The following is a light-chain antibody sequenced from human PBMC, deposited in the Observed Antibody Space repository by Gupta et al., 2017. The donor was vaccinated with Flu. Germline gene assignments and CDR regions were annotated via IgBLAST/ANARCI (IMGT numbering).Light chain of an antibody. CDR1: SGSIASNY. Sequence: GKTVTISCTRRSGSIASNYVHWYQQRPGSSPTTVIFQDNQRPSGVPDRFSGSIDSSSNSASLTISELKPEDEADYYCQSFDSRIFGGGTKLTVL. J-gene: IGLJ2*01. V-gene: IGLV6-57*01. CDR2: QDN. CDR3: QSFDSRI.